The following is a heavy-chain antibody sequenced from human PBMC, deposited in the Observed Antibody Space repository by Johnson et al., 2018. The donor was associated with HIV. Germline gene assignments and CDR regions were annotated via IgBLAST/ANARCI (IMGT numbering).Heavy chain of an antibody. D-gene: IGHD4-17*01. CDR1: GFTFSSYG. Sequence: QMQLVESGGGLVQPGGSLRLSCAASGFTFSSYGMHWVRQAPGKGLEWVAFIRYDGSNKYYADSVKGRFRLSRDNSKNTLYLQMNSLRAEDTAVYYCALTDYGDYPQRVPDAFDIWGQGTMVTVSS. J-gene: IGHJ3*02. V-gene: IGHV3-30*02. CDR2: IRYDGSNK. CDR3: ALTDYGDYPQRVPDAFDI.